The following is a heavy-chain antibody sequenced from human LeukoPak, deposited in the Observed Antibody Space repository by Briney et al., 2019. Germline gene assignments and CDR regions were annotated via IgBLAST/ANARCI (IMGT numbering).Heavy chain of an antibody. CDR2: ISWNSGSI. CDR3: AKDEGPIAAAGTGACFDY. V-gene: IGHV3-9*01. D-gene: IGHD6-13*01. CDR1: GFTFDDYA. J-gene: IGHJ4*02. Sequence: PGRSLRLSCAASGFTFDDYAMHWVRQAPGKGLEWVSGISWNSGSIGYADSEKGRFTISRDNAKNSLYLQMNSLRAEDTALYYCAKDEGPIAAAGTGACFDYWGQGTLVTVSS.